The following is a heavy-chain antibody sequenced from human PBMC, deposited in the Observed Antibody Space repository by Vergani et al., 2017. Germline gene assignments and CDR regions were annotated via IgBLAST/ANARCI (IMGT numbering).Heavy chain of an antibody. CDR1: GFTFSGSA. J-gene: IGHJ4*02. CDR2: IRSKANSYAT. V-gene: IGHV3-73*02. Sequence: EVQLVESGGGLVQPGGSLKLSCAASGFTFSGSAMHWVRQASGKGLEWVGRIRSKANSYATAYAASVKGRFTISRDDSKNTAYLQMNSLRVEDTAMYFCARDLSYSTAWPFFDSRGQGTLVTVSS. CDR3: ARDLSYSTAWPFFDS. D-gene: IGHD4-11*01.